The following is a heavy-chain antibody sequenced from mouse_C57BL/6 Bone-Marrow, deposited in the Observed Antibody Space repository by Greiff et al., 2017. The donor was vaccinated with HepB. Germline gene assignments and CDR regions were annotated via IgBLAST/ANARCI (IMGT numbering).Heavy chain of an antibody. D-gene: IGHD1-1*01. Sequence: EVMLVESGGGLVKPGGSLKLSCAASGFTFSDYGMHWVRQAPEKGLEWVAYISSGSSTIYYADTVKGRFTISRDNAKNTLFLQMTSLRSEDTAMYYCARQGDYYGSSFRYFDVWGTGTTVTVSS. CDR1: GFTFSDYG. V-gene: IGHV5-17*01. CDR2: ISSGSSTI. CDR3: ARQGDYYGSSFRYFDV. J-gene: IGHJ1*03.